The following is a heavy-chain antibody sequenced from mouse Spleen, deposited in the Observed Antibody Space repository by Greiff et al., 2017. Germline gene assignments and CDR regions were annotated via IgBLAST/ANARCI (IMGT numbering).Heavy chain of an antibody. Sequence: EVKLVESGPELVKPGASVKISCKASGYSFTGYYMNWVKQSPEKSLEWIGEINPSTGGTTYNQKFKAKATLTVDKSSSTAYMQLKSLTSEDSAVYYCAASYDYDEGYFDYWGQGTTLTVSS. D-gene: IGHD2-4*01. V-gene: IGHV1-42*01. J-gene: IGHJ2*01. CDR1: GYSFTGYY. CDR2: INPSTGGT. CDR3: AASYDYDEGYFDY.